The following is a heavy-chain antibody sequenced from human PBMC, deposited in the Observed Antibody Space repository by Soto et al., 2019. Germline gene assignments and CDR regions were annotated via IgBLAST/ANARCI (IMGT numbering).Heavy chain of an antibody. D-gene: IGHD2-2*01. CDR1: RFTFSSYA. V-gene: IGHV3-23*01. J-gene: IGHJ4*02. CDR3: AKVRYCSSTSCYGVIAY. CDR2: ISGSGGST. Sequence: GGSLRLSCAASRFTFSSYAMSWVRQAPGKGLKWVSAISGSGGSTYYADSVKGRFTISRDNSKNTLYLQMNSLRAEDTAVYYCAKVRYCSSTSCYGVIAYWGQGTLVTVSS.